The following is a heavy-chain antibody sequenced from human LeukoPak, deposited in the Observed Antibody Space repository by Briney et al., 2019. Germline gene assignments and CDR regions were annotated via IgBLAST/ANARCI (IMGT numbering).Heavy chain of an antibody. CDR1: GYAFSINW. Sequence: PGGSLRLSCAASGYAFSINWMQWVRQAPGKGLVWVSRINSDGSSTSYADSVKGRFTISRDNAKNTLYLQMNSLRDEDAAVYYCARGMRITMVRGVIPHDYWGQGTLVTVSS. V-gene: IGHV3-74*01. J-gene: IGHJ4*02. CDR3: ARGMRITMVRGVIPHDY. D-gene: IGHD3-10*01. CDR2: INSDGSST.